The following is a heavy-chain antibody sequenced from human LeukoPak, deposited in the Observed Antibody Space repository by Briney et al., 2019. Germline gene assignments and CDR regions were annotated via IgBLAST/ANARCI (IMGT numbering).Heavy chain of an antibody. J-gene: IGHJ4*02. CDR2: INHSGST. D-gene: IGHD3-9*01. V-gene: IGHV4-34*01. CDR3: AARDGIRDFDWLLWFY. Sequence: SETLSLTCAVYGGSFSGYYWSWIRQPPGKVLEWIGEINHSGSTNYNPSLKSRVTISVDTSKNQFSLKLSSVTAADTAVYFFAARDGIRDFDWLLWFYWGQGTLVTVSS. CDR1: GGSFSGYY.